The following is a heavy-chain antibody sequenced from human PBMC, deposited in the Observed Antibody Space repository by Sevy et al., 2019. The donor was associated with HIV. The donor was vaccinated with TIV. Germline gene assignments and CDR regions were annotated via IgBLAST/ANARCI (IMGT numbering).Heavy chain of an antibody. J-gene: IGHJ6*02. D-gene: IGHD2-2*01. CDR1: GFTFSNYA. V-gene: IGHV3-23*01. Sequence: GGSLRLSCETSGFTFSNYAMSWVRHAPGKGLEWVSAITGGGGSAYYADSVKGRFTISSDNSKNTLYLQMNSLRVEDTAIYYCVKVGNIVVIPAAIYYYYALDVWGQGTPVTVSS. CDR2: ITGGGGSA. CDR3: VKVGNIVVIPAAIYYYYALDV.